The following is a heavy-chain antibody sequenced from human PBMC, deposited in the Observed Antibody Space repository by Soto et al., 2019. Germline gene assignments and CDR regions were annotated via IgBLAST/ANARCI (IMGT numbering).Heavy chain of an antibody. CDR1: GGSISSSSYY. CDR3: AKGYCSSSSCFNWFDS. D-gene: IGHD2-2*01. V-gene: IGHV4-39*02. Sequence: PSETLSLTCTVSGGSISSSSYYWGWIRQPPGKGLEWIGSIYYSGSTYYNPSLKNQVTKSVDTSKNQLSLKLSSVTAVVTAVYYCAKGYCSSSSCFNWFDSWGQGTQVTVS. CDR2: IYYSGST. J-gene: IGHJ5*01.